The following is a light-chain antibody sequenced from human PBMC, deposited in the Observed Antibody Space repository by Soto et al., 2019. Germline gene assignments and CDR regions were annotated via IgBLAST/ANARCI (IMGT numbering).Light chain of an antibody. V-gene: IGLV1-40*01. CDR3: QSYDNSLSHVV. CDR2: GDN. CDR1: SSNIGSFYD. J-gene: IGLJ2*01. Sequence: QSVLTQPPSVSGAPGQRVTIPCTGSSSNIGSFYDVHWYQQLPGTVPKLLIYGDNNRPSGVPDRFSCSKSGTSASLAITGLLADDEAEYSCQSYDNSLSHVVFGGGTKLIVL.